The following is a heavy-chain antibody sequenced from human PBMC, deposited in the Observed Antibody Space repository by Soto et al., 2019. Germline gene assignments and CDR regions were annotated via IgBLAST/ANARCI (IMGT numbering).Heavy chain of an antibody. V-gene: IGHV1-69*13. CDR2: IIPIFGTA. Sequence: SVKVSCKASGGTFGSYAISWVRQAPGQGLEWMGGIIPIFGTANYAQKFQGRVTITADESTSTAYMELSSLRSEDTAVYYCASNPPSAVVPAATIDYWGQGTLVTVSS. J-gene: IGHJ4*02. CDR1: GGTFGSYA. D-gene: IGHD2-2*01. CDR3: ASNPPSAVVPAATIDY.